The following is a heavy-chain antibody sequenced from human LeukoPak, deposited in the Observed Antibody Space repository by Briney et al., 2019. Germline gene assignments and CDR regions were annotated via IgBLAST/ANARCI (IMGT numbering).Heavy chain of an antibody. CDR3: ATSLRVAGFDY. D-gene: IGHD6-19*01. J-gene: IGHJ4*02. CDR2: IYSGGST. V-gene: IGHV3-66*01. CDR1: GFTVSNNY. Sequence: GGSLRLSCAAFGFTVSNNYMSWVRQAPGKGLEWVSLIYSGGSTYYADSVKGRFTISRDNSKNTLYLQMNSLRAEDTAVYYCATSLRVAGFDYWGQGTLVTVSS.